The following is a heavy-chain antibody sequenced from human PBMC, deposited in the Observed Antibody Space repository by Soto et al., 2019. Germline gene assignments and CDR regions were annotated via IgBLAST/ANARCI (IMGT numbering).Heavy chain of an antibody. CDR3: ARYRREAVAGYTLDN. Sequence: SETLSRTGTVSVGSISSNYWTWIRQPPGKGLEWIGYVYNSGITNYNPSLKSRVTISEDTSKSQFSLKVNSMTAADTAVYYCARYRREAVAGYTLDNWGQGILVTVSS. CDR1: VGSISSNY. V-gene: IGHV4-59*01. D-gene: IGHD6-13*01. CDR2: VYNSGIT. J-gene: IGHJ4*02.